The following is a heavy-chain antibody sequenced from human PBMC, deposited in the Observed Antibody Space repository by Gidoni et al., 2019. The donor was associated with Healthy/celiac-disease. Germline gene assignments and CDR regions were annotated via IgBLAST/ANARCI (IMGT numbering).Heavy chain of an antibody. Sequence: QVQLVESGGGVVQPGRSLRLSCAASGFTFSSYGMHWVRQAPGKGLEWVAVIWYDGSNKYYADSVKGRFTISRDNSKNTLYLQMNSLRAEDTAVYYCARAMWELGVVGDYWGQGTLVTVSS. J-gene: IGHJ4*02. V-gene: IGHV3-33*01. D-gene: IGHD1-26*01. CDR2: IWYDGSNK. CDR3: ARAMWELGVVGDY. CDR1: GFTFSSYG.